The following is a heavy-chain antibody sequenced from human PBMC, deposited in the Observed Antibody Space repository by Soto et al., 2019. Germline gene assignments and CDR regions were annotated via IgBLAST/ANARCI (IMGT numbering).Heavy chain of an antibody. CDR2: INPSGGST. V-gene: IGHV1-46*03. D-gene: IGHD1-20*01. CDR1: GYTFTSYY. Sequence: GASVKVSCKASGYTFTSYYMHWVRQAPGQGLEWMGIINPSGGSTSYAQKFQGRVTMTRDTSTSTVYMELSSLRSEDTAVYYCASCITGTRCIDYWGRGTLVTVSS. J-gene: IGHJ4*02. CDR3: ASCITGTRCIDY.